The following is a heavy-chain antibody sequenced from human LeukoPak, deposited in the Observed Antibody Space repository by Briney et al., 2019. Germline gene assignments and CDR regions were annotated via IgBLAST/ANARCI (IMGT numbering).Heavy chain of an antibody. J-gene: IGHJ6*02. D-gene: IGHD6-13*01. V-gene: IGHV1-69*04. Sequence: GASVKVSCKASGGTFSSYAISWVRQAPGQGLEWMGRIIPILGIANYAQKFQGRVTITADKSTSTAYMELSSLRSEDTAVYYCARGESGPSLSYSIAAAVEFGNYGMDVWGQGTTVTVSS. CDR2: IIPILGIA. CDR3: ARGESGPSLSYSIAAAVEFGNYGMDV. CDR1: GGTFSSYA.